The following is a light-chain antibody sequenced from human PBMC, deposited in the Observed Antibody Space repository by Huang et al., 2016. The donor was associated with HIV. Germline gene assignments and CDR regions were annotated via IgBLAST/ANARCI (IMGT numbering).Light chain of an antibody. Sequence: EIVLTQSPATLSLSPGDRATLYCRASQSVSSYFAWYQQKPGQAPRLLIYATSNRATGVPARFSGSGSGTDFTLTISSLEPEDFANYYCQQRISWPPSYTFGQGTKVEI. CDR3: QQRISWPPSYT. V-gene: IGKV3-11*01. CDR1: QSVSSY. J-gene: IGKJ2*01. CDR2: ATS.